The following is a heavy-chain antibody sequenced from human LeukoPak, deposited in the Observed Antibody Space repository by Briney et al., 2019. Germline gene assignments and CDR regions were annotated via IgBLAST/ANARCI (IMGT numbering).Heavy chain of an antibody. D-gene: IGHD5-24*01. CDR1: GFSLSTSGVA. CDR3: AHRRDGYNSLDY. V-gene: IGHV2-5*02. CDR2: IYWDDDK. J-gene: IGHJ4*02. Sequence: GSGPTLVNPTQTLTLTCTFSGFSLSTSGVAVGWIRQPPGKALEWLGLIYWDDDKRYSPSLKSALTIAKDTSKNQVVLTMTNMDPVDTATYYCAHRRDGYNSLDYWGQGTLVTVSS.